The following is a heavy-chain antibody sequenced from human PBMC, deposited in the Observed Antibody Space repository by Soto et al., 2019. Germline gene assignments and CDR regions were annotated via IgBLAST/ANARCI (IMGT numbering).Heavy chain of an antibody. Sequence: GGSLRLSCAASGFTFSSYAMNWVRQAPGKGLEWVSSISGSGGSTFYADSVKGRFTISRDNSKNTLYLQMNSLRAEDTAVYYCARERYSYGQSFDYWGQGTLVTVSS. D-gene: IGHD5-18*01. J-gene: IGHJ4*02. CDR1: GFTFSSYA. V-gene: IGHV3-23*01. CDR2: ISGSGGST. CDR3: ARERYSYGQSFDY.